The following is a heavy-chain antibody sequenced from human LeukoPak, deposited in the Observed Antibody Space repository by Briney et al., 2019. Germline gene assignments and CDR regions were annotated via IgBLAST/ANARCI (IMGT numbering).Heavy chain of an antibody. Sequence: SETLSLTCAVYGGSFSGYYWGWIRQPPGKGLEWIGEINHSGSTNYNPSLKSRVTISVDTSKNQFSLKLSSVTAADTAVYYCARGVSSRGYSYGLLGWFDPWGQGTLVTVSS. D-gene: IGHD5-18*01. V-gene: IGHV4-34*01. J-gene: IGHJ5*02. CDR3: ARGVSSRGYSYGLLGWFDP. CDR1: GGSFSGYY. CDR2: INHSGST.